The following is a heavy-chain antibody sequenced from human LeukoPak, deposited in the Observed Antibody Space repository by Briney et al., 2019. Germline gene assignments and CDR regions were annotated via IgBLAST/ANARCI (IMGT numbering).Heavy chain of an antibody. CDR3: ARFRGGYNWFDP. J-gene: IGHJ5*02. V-gene: IGHV4-4*07. CDR2: IYTSGST. CDR1: GGSISSYY. D-gene: IGHD3-10*01. Sequence: MASETLSLTCTVSGGSISSYYWSWIRQPAGKGLEWIGRIYTSGSTNYNPSLKSRVTISVDTSKSQFSLKLSSVTAADTAVYYCARFRGGYNWFDPWGQGTLVTVSS.